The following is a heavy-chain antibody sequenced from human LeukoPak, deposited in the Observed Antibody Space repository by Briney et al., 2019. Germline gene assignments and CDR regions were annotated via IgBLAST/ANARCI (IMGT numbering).Heavy chain of an antibody. CDR2: IWNDGSKK. Sequence: GGSLRLSCAASGFTFSSYGMHWVRQAPGKGLEWVAFIWNDGSKKYYADSVKGRFTISRDNSKNTLYLQMNSLRAEDTAVYYCAKGDKMLTRRRTYNWLDPWGKGTLVTVSS. D-gene: IGHD3-16*01. V-gene: IGHV3-30*02. CDR1: GFTFSSYG. J-gene: IGHJ5*02. CDR3: AKGDKMLTRRRTYNWLDP.